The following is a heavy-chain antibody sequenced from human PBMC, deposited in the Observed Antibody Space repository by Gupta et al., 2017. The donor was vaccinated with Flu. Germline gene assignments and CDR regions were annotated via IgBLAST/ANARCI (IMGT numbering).Heavy chain of an antibody. V-gene: IGHV2-5*02. CDR1: SLATSGVA. D-gene: IGHD6-13*01. Sequence: SLATSGVAVGWIRQPPGKALEWLALIYWDDEKRYSPSLKSRLTVTKDTSKNQVVLTLSNVDPLDTATYYCAHTYSSLRFVNFDYWGQGALVIVSS. CDR3: AHTYSSLRFVNFDY. CDR2: IYWDDEK. J-gene: IGHJ4*02.